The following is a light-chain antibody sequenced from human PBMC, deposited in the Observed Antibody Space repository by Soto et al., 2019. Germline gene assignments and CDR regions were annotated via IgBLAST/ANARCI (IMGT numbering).Light chain of an antibody. J-gene: IGKJ1*01. Sequence: EIVLTQSPGTLSLSPGERATLSCRASQSVSSSYLAWYQQKPGQAPRLLIYGASSRATGIPGRFSGSGSGTDFTLTISRLEPEDFAVYYCQQYGSSQTWTFGQGTKVEIK. CDR2: GAS. CDR1: QSVSSSY. V-gene: IGKV3-20*01. CDR3: QQYGSSQTWT.